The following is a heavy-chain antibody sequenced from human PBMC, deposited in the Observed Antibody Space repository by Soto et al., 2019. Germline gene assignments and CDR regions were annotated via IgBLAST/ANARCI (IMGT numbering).Heavy chain of an antibody. CDR2: ISYDGSNK. J-gene: IGHJ6*02. D-gene: IGHD6-6*01. V-gene: IGHV3-30-3*01. Sequence: HPGGSLRLSCAASGFTFSPHAMHWVRQAPGKGLEWVAVISYDGSNKYYADSVKGRFTISRDNSKNTLYLQMNSLRAEDTAVYYCACSSSHYYYYGMDVWSQGTTVTVSS. CDR1: GFTFSPHA. CDR3: ACSSSHYYYYGMDV.